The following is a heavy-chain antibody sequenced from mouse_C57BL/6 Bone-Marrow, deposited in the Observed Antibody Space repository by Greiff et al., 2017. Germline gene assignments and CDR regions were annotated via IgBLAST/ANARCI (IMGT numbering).Heavy chain of an antibody. CDR2: ISGGGSYT. CDR1: GFTFSSYA. J-gene: IGHJ4*01. CDR3: ARAPYYDGPMDY. Sequence: EVKVVESGGGLVKPGGSLKLSCAASGFTFSSYAMSWVRQTPEKRLEWVATISGGGSYTYYPDNVKGRFTISRDNAKNNLYLQMSHLKSEDTAMYYCARAPYYDGPMDYWGQGTSVTVSS. V-gene: IGHV5-4*03. D-gene: IGHD1-1*01.